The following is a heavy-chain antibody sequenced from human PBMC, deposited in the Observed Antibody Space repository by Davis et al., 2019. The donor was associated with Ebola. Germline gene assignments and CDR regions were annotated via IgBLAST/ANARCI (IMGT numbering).Heavy chain of an antibody. CDR1: GYSFTTYW. Sequence: KVSCKGSGYSFTTYWIAWVRQMPGKGLEGMGIIYPRDSDIRYRPSFEGQVTISVDRSSSTAYLQWSSLKASDSAMYYCARQEALYGSIDNWGQGTLVTVSS. J-gene: IGHJ4*02. CDR2: IYPRDSDI. D-gene: IGHD2/OR15-2a*01. CDR3: ARQEALYGSIDN. V-gene: IGHV5-51*01.